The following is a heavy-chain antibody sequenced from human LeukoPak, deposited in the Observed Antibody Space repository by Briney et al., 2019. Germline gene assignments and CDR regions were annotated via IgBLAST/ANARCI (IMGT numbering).Heavy chain of an antibody. CDR1: GYSFTSNY. J-gene: IGHJ4*02. Sequence: GASVKVSCKASGYSFTSNYIHWVRQAPGQGLEWMGMIYPRDSSTSYAQRFQDRVTVTRDTSTSTVHMELSGLRSEDTAVYYCARDQEGFDYWGQGTLVTVSS. CDR3: ARDQEGFDY. CDR2: IYPRDSST. V-gene: IGHV1-46*01.